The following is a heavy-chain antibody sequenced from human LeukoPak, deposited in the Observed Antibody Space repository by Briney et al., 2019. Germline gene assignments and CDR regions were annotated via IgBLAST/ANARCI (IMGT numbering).Heavy chain of an antibody. CDR1: GYTFTGYY. J-gene: IGHJ4*01. Sequence: ASVKVSCKPSGYTFTGYYMHWVRQAPGQGIEWMGWINPNSGGSNYAQKFQGRVTMTRDTSISTVYMDPSRLRSDDSAVYYCARGYCSGTSCYYFDYWGQGTLVTVSS. V-gene: IGHV1-2*02. CDR2: INPNSGGS. CDR3: ARGYCSGTSCYYFDY. D-gene: IGHD2-2*01.